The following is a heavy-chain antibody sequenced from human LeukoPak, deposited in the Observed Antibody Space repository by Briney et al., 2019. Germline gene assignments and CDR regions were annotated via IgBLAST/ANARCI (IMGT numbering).Heavy chain of an antibody. J-gene: IGHJ6*03. Sequence: PGGSLRLSCAASGFSFSTFNMHWVRQAPGRGLEWVSSISSTSGYIYYTDSLQGRFTISRDNAKNSLYLQMNSLRAEDTAVYYCARNGPPRDYYYMDVWGKGTTVTISS. CDR1: GFSFSTFN. V-gene: IGHV3-21*04. CDR3: ARNGPPRDYYYMDV. CDR2: ISSTSGYI.